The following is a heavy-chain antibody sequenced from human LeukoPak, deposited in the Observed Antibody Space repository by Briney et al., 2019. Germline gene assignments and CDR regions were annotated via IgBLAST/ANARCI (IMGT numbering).Heavy chain of an antibody. CDR3: ARGGLLHWFDP. CDR2: IYHSGST. CDR1: GGSISSYY. D-gene: IGHD1-26*01. V-gene: IGHV4-30-2*01. Sequence: SETLSLTCTVSGGSISSYYWSWIRQPPGKGLEWIGYIYHSGSTYYNPSLKSRVTISVDRSKNQFSLKLSSVTAADTAVYYCARGGLLHWFDPWGQGTLVTVSS. J-gene: IGHJ5*02.